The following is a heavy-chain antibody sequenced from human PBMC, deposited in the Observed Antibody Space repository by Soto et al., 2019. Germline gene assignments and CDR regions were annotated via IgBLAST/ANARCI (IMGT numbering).Heavy chain of an antibody. CDR3: ACKYYYGSGYNGMDV. V-gene: IGHV4-34*01. D-gene: IGHD3-10*01. CDR2: INHSGST. Sequence: QVQLQQWGAGLLKPSETLSLTCAVYGGSFSGYYWSWIRQPPGKGLEWIGEINHSGSTNYNPSLKSRVTISVDTSKNQFSLKLSSVTAADTAVYYWACKYYYGSGYNGMDVWGQGTTVTVSS. J-gene: IGHJ6*02. CDR1: GGSFSGYY.